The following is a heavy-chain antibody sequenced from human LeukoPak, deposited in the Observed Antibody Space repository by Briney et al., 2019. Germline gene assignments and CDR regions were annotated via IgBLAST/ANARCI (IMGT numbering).Heavy chain of an antibody. CDR3: AKGGDDVVDSSSWYEIAYYYYGMDV. J-gene: IGHJ6*02. Sequence: GGSLRLSCAASGFTFSSYAMSWVRRAPGKGLEWVSAISGSGGSTYYADSGKGRFTMSRDNSKNPLYLQMTSLRAEATAVYYCAKGGDDVVDSSSWYEIAYYYYGMDVWGQGTTVTVSS. CDR2: ISGSGGST. V-gene: IGHV3-23*01. D-gene: IGHD6-13*01. CDR1: GFTFSSYA.